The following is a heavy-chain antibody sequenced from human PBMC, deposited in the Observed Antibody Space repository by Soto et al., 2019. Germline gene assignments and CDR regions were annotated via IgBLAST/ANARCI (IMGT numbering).Heavy chain of an antibody. D-gene: IGHD3-10*01. CDR3: ATVLRSYSGSGISSYFDY. Sequence: PGGSLRLSCAASGFTFSSYGMHWVRQAPGKGLEWVAVIWYDGSNKYYADSVKGRCTISRDNSKNTVYLQMSSLRAEDTAVYYCATVLRSYSGSGISSYFDYWGQGTLVTVSS. V-gene: IGHV3-33*01. CDR2: IWYDGSNK. CDR1: GFTFSSYG. J-gene: IGHJ4*02.